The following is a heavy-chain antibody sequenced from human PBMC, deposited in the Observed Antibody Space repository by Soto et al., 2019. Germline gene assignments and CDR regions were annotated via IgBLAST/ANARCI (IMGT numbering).Heavy chain of an antibody. V-gene: IGHV4-31*11. J-gene: IGHJ5*02. Sequence: QVQLQESGPGLVKPAETLSLTCAVSGGTITSGAYYWTWIRQHPGKGLEWIAYIQYSGRNYYIPSLNSRLTIPVDTSNNQFSPNLTSVTAADTAVYYCARDYFDSSGYSNWLDPWGQGNLGTVSA. CDR1: GGTITSGAYY. D-gene: IGHD3-22*01. CDR3: ARDYFDSSGYSNWLDP. CDR2: IQYSGRN.